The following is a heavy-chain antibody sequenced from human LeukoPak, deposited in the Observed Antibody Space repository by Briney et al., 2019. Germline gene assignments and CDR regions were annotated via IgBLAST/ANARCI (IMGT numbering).Heavy chain of an antibody. V-gene: IGHV3-7*01. CDR3: ARVPTYYDILTGYSGAYYFDY. CDR2: IKQDGSEK. D-gene: IGHD3-9*01. Sequence: GGSLRLSCAASGFTFSSYWMSWVRQAPGKGLEWVANIKQDGSEKYYVDSVKGRFTISRDNAENSLYLQMNSLRAEDTAVYYCARVPTYYDILTGYSGAYYFDYWGQGTLVTVSS. CDR1: GFTFSSYW. J-gene: IGHJ4*02.